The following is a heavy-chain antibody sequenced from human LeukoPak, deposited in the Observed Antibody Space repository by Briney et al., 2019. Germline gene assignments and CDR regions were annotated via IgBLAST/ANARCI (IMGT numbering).Heavy chain of an antibody. CDR1: GYTFTGYY. CDR3: ARGLIRYYYGSGSHVGMDV. D-gene: IGHD3-10*01. Sequence: ATVKLSCRTSGYTFTGYYMHWVRQDPGQGLERMGWINPNSGGTKYAQKFQGRVTMTRDTSISTAYMELSRLRSDDTAVYYCARGLIRYYYGSGSHVGMDVWGQGTTVTVSS. V-gene: IGHV1-2*02. J-gene: IGHJ6*02. CDR2: INPNSGGT.